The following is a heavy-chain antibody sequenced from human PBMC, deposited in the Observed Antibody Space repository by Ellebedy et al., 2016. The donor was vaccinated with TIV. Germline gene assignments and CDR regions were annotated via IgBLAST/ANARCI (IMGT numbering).Heavy chain of an antibody. J-gene: IGHJ2*01. V-gene: IGHV1-2*02. Sequence: ASVKVSXXASGYTFTGYYMHWVRQAPGQGLEWMGWINPNSGGTNYAQKFQGRVTMTRDTSISTAYMELSRLRSDDTAVYYCAILGYCSSTSCPDWYFDLWGRGTLVTVSS. D-gene: IGHD2-2*01. CDR1: GYTFTGYY. CDR2: INPNSGGT. CDR3: AILGYCSSTSCPDWYFDL.